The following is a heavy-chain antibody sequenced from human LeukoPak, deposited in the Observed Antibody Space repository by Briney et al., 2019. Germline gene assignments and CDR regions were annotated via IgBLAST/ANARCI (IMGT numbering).Heavy chain of an antibody. J-gene: IGHJ4*02. CDR3: ARSHRWELGSFDY. D-gene: IGHD1-26*01. V-gene: IGHV3-11*01. CDR2: ISSSGSTI. CDR1: GFTFSDYY. Sequence: GGSLRLSCAASGFTFSDYYMSWIRQAPGKGLEWVSYISSSGSTIYYANSVKGRFTISRDNAKNSLYLQMNSLRAEDTAVYYCARSHRWELGSFDYWGQGTLVTVSS.